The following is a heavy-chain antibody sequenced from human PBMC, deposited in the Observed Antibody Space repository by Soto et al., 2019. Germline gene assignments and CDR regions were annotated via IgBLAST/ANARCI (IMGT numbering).Heavy chain of an antibody. V-gene: IGHV4-59*01. J-gene: IGHJ3*02. Sequence: ASETPSPPCTVSGGSISSYYWSWVRQPPGKGLEWIGYIYYSGSTNYNPSLKSRVTISVDTSKNQFSLKLSSVTAADTAVYYCARSGTTNAFDIWGQGTMVTVSS. CDR3: ARSGTTNAFDI. CDR1: GGSISSYY. CDR2: IYYSGST. D-gene: IGHD1-26*01.